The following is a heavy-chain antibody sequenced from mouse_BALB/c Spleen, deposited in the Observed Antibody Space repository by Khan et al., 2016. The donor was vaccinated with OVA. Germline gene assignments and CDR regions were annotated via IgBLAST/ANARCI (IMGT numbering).Heavy chain of an antibody. J-gene: IGHJ1*01. D-gene: IGHD2-10*01. CDR3: AKGGTYFGGYFDV. Sequence: QVQLKESGPGLVAPSQSLSITCTVSGFSFTDYGVSWVRQPPGKGLEWLGVIWDDGSTNYPSGLLSRLSTSKDNSKCQVFLNLNSLQSDDTATYYCAKGGTYFGGYFDVWGAGTTVTVSS. CDR2: IWDDGST. V-gene: IGHV2-3*01. CDR1: GFSFTDYG.